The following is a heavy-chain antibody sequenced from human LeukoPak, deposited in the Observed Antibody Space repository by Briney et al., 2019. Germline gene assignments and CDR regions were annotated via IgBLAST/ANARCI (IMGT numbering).Heavy chain of an antibody. D-gene: IGHD3-10*01. V-gene: IGHV4-39*07. J-gene: IGHJ4*02. CDR3: ARDPWKYYYGSGTYSGFDY. Sequence: SETLSLTCSVSGGSISSSNYYWGWIRQPPGKGLEWIGSIYYTGGTYYNPSLKSRVTISVDTSKNQFSLRLSSVTAADTAVYYCARDPWKYYYGSGTYSGFDYWGQGTLVTVSS. CDR2: IYYTGGT. CDR1: GGSISSSNYY.